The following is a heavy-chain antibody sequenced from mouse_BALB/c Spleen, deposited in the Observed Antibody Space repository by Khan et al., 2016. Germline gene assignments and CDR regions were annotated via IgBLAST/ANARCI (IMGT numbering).Heavy chain of an antibody. CDR3: AGGDY. CDR2: ISSGSSTI. CDR1: GFTFSRFG. Sequence: EVQLQESGGGLVQPGGSRKLSCAASGFTFSRFGMHWVRQAPEKGLEWVAYISSGSSTIYYADTLKGRFTISRDNPKNALFLQMTGLRSEDTASYYCAGGDYWGQGTTLTVSS. J-gene: IGHJ2*01. V-gene: IGHV5-17*02.